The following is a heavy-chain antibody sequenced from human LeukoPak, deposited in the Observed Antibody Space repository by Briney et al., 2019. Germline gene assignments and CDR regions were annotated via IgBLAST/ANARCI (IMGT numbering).Heavy chain of an antibody. V-gene: IGHV1-2*02. Sequence: ASVKVSCKASGYTFTGYYMHWVRQAPGQGLEWMGWINPNSGGTNYAQKFRGRVTMTRDTSISTAYMELGRLRSDDTAVYYCARVSDIVLMVYAIMPKPQRDHYYMDVWGKGTTVTVSS. CDR2: INPNSGGT. CDR1: GYTFTGYY. D-gene: IGHD2-8*01. J-gene: IGHJ6*03. CDR3: ARVSDIVLMVYAIMPKPQRDHYYMDV.